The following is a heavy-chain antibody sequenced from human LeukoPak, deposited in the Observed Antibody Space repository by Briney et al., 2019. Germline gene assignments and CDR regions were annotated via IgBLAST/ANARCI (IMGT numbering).Heavy chain of an antibody. D-gene: IGHD1/OR15-1a*01. CDR2: IYDDDET. CDR3: AREAVMPVAPVKIGTSDRPLYEYYGLDV. V-gene: IGHV3-53*01. J-gene: IGHJ6*02. Sequence: PGGPLRLSCAASGFTITTNYMNWVRQAPGKGLEWVSVIYDDDETNYAESVKGRFTISRDNSKNTLYLQMNSLRADDTAVYYCAREAVMPVAPVKIGTSDRPLYEYYGLDVWGQGTTVTVSS. CDR1: GFTITTNY.